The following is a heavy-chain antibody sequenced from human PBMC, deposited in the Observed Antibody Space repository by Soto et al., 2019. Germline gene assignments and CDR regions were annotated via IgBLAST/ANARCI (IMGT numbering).Heavy chain of an antibody. CDR1: GFTFSASA. D-gene: IGHD6-6*01. CDR3: TRDFLGSSSGYYYYYYRMDD. Sequence: GGSLRLSCAASGFTFSASAMHWVRQAPGKGLEWVGGIRSKANSYAKAYAAPGKGRFTISRDDSKNTAYLQMNSLKTEDTAVYYCTRDFLGSSSGYYYYYYRMDDWGQRATVTDSS. V-gene: IGHV3-73*01. J-gene: IGHJ6*02. CDR2: IRSKANSYAK.